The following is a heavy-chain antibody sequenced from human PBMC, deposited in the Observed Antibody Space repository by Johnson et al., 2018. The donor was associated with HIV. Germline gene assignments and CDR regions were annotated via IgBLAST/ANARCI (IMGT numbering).Heavy chain of an antibody. Sequence: QVQLVESGGGVVQPGRSLRLSCTASGFTFSSYGLHWVRQAPGKGLEWVAVIWYDGSNKYYADSVKGRFTISRDNSKNTLYLQMNSLRAEDTAVYYCAREPSSSWYRGAFDIWGQGTLVTVSS. CDR3: AREPSSSWYRGAFDI. CDR2: IWYDGSNK. CDR1: GFTFSSYG. D-gene: IGHD6-13*01. V-gene: IGHV3-33*01. J-gene: IGHJ3*02.